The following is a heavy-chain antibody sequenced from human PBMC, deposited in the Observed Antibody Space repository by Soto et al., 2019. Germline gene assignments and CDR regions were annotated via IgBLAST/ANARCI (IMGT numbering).Heavy chain of an antibody. D-gene: IGHD1-1*01. CDR1: GFTFSSYG. J-gene: IGHJ4*02. V-gene: IGHV3-33*01. CDR3: ARNGDLIKGLDY. CDR2: IWYDGSNK. Sequence: PGGSLRLSCAASGFTFSSYGMHWVRQAPGKGLEWVAVIWYDGSNKYYADSVKGRFTISRDNSKNTLYLQMNSLRAEDTAVYYCARNGDLIKGLDYWGQGTLVTVSS.